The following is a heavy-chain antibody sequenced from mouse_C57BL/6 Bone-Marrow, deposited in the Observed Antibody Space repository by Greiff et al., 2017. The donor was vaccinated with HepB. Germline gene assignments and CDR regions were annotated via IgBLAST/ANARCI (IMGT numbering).Heavy chain of an antibody. CDR3: ARHSHYVSSH. CDR2: ISSGGSYT. CDR1: GFTFSSYG. V-gene: IGHV5-6*01. Sequence: EVMLVESGGDLVKPGGSLKLSCAASGFTFSSYGMSWVRQTPDKRLEWVATISSGGSYTYYPDSVKGRFTIARDNAKNTLYLQMSSLKSEDTAMYYCARHSHYVSSHWGQGTTLTVSS. J-gene: IGHJ2*01. D-gene: IGHD1-1*01.